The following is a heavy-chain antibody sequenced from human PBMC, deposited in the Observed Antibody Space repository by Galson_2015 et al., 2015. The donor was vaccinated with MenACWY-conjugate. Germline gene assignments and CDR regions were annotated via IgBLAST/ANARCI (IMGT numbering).Heavy chain of an antibody. J-gene: IGHJ2*01. V-gene: IGHV3-48*02. Sequence: SLRLSCAASGFTFSSYSMNWVRQAPGKGLEWVSYISSNGDTIYYADSVRGRFTISRDTAKNSLYLQMNSLRDEDTAVYYCARDPSPTAYWYFDLWGRGTLVTVSS. CDR2: ISSNGDTI. CDR1: GFTFSSYS. CDR3: ARDPSPTAYWYFDL.